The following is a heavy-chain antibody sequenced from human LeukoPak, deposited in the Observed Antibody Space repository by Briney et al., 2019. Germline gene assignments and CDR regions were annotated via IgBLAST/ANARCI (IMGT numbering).Heavy chain of an antibody. V-gene: IGHV1-2*02. CDR1: GYTFTGYY. CDR3: ARAEYSSSWSGFDR. D-gene: IGHD6-13*01. Sequence: GASVKVSCKASGYTFTGYYMHWVRQAPGQGLEWMGWINSNSGGTNFAPKFQGRVTMTRDTSISTAYMELSSLRSDDTAVYYCARAEYSSSWSGFDRWGQGTMVTVSS. CDR2: INSNSGGT. J-gene: IGHJ3*01.